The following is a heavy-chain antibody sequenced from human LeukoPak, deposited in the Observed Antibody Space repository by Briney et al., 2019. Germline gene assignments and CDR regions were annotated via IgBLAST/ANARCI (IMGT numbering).Heavy chain of an antibody. CDR3: ARMDYDILTAGGWFDP. CDR1: GGSISSSSYY. D-gene: IGHD3-9*01. Sequence: PSETLSLTCTVSGGSISSSSYYWGWIRQPPGKGLEWIGSIYYSGSTYYNPSLKSRVTISVDTSKNQFSLKLSSVTAADTAVYYCARMDYDILTAGGWFDPWGQGTLVTVSS. V-gene: IGHV4-39*07. J-gene: IGHJ5*02. CDR2: IYYSGST.